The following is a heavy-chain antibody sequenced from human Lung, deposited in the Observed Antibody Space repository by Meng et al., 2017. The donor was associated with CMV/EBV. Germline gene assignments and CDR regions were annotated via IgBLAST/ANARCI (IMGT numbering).Heavy chain of an antibody. D-gene: IGHD2-2*01. CDR1: GFSLFRYG. Sequence: SVKVSCKASGFSLFRYGISWVRQAPGQGLEWMGWISHYTGNTDYAQSFQGRITVTTDTSRTTAYMELRSLTSDDTAVYYCARDRSTSDLWGQGTLGTVSS. V-gene: IGHV1-18*01. J-gene: IGHJ4*02. CDR2: ISHYTGNT. CDR3: ARDRSTSDL.